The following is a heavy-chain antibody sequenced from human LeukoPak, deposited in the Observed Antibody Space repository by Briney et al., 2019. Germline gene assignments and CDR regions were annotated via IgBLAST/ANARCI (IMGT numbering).Heavy chain of an antibody. J-gene: IGHJ1*01. CDR2: IYSDGST. D-gene: IGHD4-17*01. V-gene: IGHV3-66*04. CDR3: ARHDYGNGLYFQH. CDR1: GFTFSSYW. Sequence: GGSLRLSCAASGFTFSSYWVHWVRQAPGKGLEWVSVIYSDGSTYYAVSLKGRFTISRDNSKNTLSLQMNSLRAEDTAVYYCARHDYGNGLYFQHWGQGTLVTVSS.